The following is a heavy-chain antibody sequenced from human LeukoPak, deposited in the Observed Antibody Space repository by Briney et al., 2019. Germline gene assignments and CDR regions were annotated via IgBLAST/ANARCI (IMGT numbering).Heavy chain of an antibody. V-gene: IGHV4-59*08. CDR1: GGSISSYY. J-gene: IGHJ6*03. Sequence: PSETLSLTCTVSGGSISSYYWSWIRQPPGKGLEWIGYIYYSGSTNYNPSLKSRVTISVDTSKNHFSLKLSSVTAADTAVYYCARQMDTAMVTGHYYYYMDVWGKGTTVTVSS. CDR2: IYYSGST. D-gene: IGHD5-18*01. CDR3: ARQMDTAMVTGHYYYYMDV.